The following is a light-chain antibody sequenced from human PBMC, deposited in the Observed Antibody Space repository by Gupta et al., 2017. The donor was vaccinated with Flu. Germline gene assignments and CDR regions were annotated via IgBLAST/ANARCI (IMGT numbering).Light chain of an antibody. Sequence: EIVLTQSSATLSLSAGERATLSCRASQSVSSYLAWYQQKPGQAPRLLIYDASNRATGIPARFSGSGSGTDFTLTISSLEPEDFAVYYCQQRSNWPPLTFGGGTKVEIK. CDR3: QQRSNWPPLT. CDR1: QSVSSY. CDR2: DAS. J-gene: IGKJ4*02. V-gene: IGKV3-11*01.